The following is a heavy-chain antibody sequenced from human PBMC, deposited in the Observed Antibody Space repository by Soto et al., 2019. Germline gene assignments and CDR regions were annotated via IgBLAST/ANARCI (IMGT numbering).Heavy chain of an antibody. J-gene: IGHJ6*02. CDR3: ARGRISHRCLDV. V-gene: IGHV3-30-3*01. D-gene: IGHD2-8*01. CDR2: ISYDGSNK. Sequence: QAQLVESGGGVVQPGRSLRLSCAASGVTFSSYAIHWVRQAPGKGLEWVAVISYDGSNKYYADSVKGRFTITRDNSENTQYLQMNSLRPEDTALYYCARGRISHRCLDVWGQGTTVTVSS. CDR1: GVTFSSYA.